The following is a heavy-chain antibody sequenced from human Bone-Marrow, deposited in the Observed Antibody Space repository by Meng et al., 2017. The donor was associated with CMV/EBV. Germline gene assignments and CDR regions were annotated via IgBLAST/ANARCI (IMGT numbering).Heavy chain of an antibody. D-gene: IGHD4-17*01. Sequence: GESLKISCAASGLTFTTYAMSWVRQAPGKGLEWVSVIGSGGTAYHEDSVKGRFTISRDNSKNTVYLQMNSLGAEDTAIYYCAAKMHGDYAFVYWGQGTLVTGSS. J-gene: IGHJ4*02. CDR3: AAKMHGDYAFVY. V-gene: IGHV3-23*01. CDR1: GLTFTTYA. CDR2: IGSGGTA.